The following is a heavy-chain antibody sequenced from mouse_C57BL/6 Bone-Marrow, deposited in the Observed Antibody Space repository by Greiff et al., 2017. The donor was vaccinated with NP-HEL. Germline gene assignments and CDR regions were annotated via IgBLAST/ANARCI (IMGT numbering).Heavy chain of an antibody. Sequence: QVQLQQPGAELVKPGASVKLSCKASGYTFTSYWMHWVKQRPGQGLEWIGMIHPNSGSTNYNEKFKSKATLTVDKSSSTAYMQLSSLTSEDSAVYDCTRGRITTVVAPFDYWGQGTTLTVSS. CDR2: IHPNSGST. J-gene: IGHJ2*01. V-gene: IGHV1-64*01. CDR1: GYTFTSYW. D-gene: IGHD1-1*01. CDR3: TRGRITTVVAPFDY.